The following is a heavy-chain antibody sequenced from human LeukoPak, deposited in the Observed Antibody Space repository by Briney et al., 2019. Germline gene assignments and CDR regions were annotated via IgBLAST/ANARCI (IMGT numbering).Heavy chain of an antibody. CDR1: GYTVTSYY. CDR2: INPNGGST. Sequence: ASVKVSCKASGYTVTSYYVHWVRQAPGQGLEWMGIINPNGGSTNYAQKFQGRVTMTRDTSTSTVYMELSSLRSEDTAVYYCARDDITAAAGYWGQGTLVTVSS. CDR3: ARDDITAAAGY. V-gene: IGHV1-46*01. D-gene: IGHD6-25*01. J-gene: IGHJ4*02.